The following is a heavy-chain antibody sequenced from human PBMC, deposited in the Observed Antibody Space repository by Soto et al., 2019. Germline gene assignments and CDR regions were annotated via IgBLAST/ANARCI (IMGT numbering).Heavy chain of an antibody. CDR1: GYTLTELS. D-gene: IGHD6-13*01. Sequence: GASVKVSCKVSGYTLTELSMHWVRQAPGKGLERMGGFDPEDGETIYAQKFQGRVTMTEDTSTDTAYMELSSLRSEDTAVYYCATGRLGSSWGTGYYYGMDVWGQGTTVTVSS. V-gene: IGHV1-24*01. CDR3: ATGRLGSSWGTGYYYGMDV. J-gene: IGHJ6*02. CDR2: FDPEDGET.